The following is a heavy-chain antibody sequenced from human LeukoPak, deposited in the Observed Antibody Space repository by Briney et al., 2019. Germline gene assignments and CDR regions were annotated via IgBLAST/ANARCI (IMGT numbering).Heavy chain of an antibody. CDR1: GFTFSSYG. D-gene: IGHD5-24*01. V-gene: IGHV3-30*02. J-gene: IGHJ3*02. CDR3: ARGRDGYNLVDAFDI. CDR2: IRYDGSNK. Sequence: GGSLRLSCAASGFTFSSYGMHWVRQAPGKGLEWVAFIRYDGSNKYYADSVKGRFTISRDNSKKTLYLQMKSLRAEDTAVYYCARGRDGYNLVDAFDIWGQGIMVTVSS.